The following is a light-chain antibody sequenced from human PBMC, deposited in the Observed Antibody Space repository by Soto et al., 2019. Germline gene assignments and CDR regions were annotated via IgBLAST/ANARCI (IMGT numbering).Light chain of an antibody. Sequence: EIVLTQSPGTLSLSPGERATLSCRASQSVSSSYLAWYQQKPGQAPRLLIYGASSRATGIPDRFSGSGSGTDFTLTISRLEPEDFAVYYCKQYGSSPTCTFGQVTKVAIK. J-gene: IGKJ1*01. CDR1: QSVSSSY. V-gene: IGKV3-20*01. CDR3: KQYGSSPTCT. CDR2: GAS.